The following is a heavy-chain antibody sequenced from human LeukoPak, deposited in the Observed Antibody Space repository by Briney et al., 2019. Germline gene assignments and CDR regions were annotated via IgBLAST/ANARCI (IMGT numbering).Heavy chain of an antibody. D-gene: IGHD6-19*01. CDR3: ARALYSSGWLLYGMDV. CDR2: IYHSGST. Sequence: SETLSLTCAVSGGSISSGGYSWSWIRQPPGKGLECIGYIYHSGSTYYNPSLKSRVTISVDRSKNQFSLKLSSVTAADTAVYYCARALYSSGWLLYGMDVWGKGTTVTVSS. J-gene: IGHJ6*04. V-gene: IGHV4-30-2*01. CDR1: GGSISSGGYS.